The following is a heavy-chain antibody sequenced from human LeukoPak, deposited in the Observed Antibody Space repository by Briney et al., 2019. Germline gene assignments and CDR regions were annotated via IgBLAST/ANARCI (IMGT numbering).Heavy chain of an antibody. V-gene: IGHV3-9*01. J-gene: IGHJ3*02. D-gene: IGHD1-7*01. Sequence: GGSLRLSCAASGFTFDDYAMHCVRQTPGKGLEWVSSISWDGGISVYADSVKGRFTISIDNAKSSLYLEMSALTPDDTALYFSIKDLRLDLRFDTSDIWGQGIMVTVSS. CDR3: IKDLRLDLRFDTSDI. CDR2: ISWDGGIS. CDR1: GFTFDDYA.